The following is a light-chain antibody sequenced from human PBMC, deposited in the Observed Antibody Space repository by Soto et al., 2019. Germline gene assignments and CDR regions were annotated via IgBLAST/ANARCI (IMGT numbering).Light chain of an antibody. CDR2: QAS. J-gene: IGKJ4*02. CDR3: QQYDSYSLT. Sequence: DIQMTQSPSTLSASVGDRVTITCRASQSISTWLAWYQQKPGKAPKLLIYQASSSESGVPSRFSGSGSGTEFTLTITSLQPDDFETYYCQQYDSYSLTFGGWIKV. V-gene: IGKV1-5*03. CDR1: QSISTW.